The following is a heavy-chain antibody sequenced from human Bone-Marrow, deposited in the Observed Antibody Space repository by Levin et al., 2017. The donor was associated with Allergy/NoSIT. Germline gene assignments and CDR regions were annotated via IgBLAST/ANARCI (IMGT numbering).Heavy chain of an antibody. Sequence: PGGSLRLSCAVYGGSFSGYYWSWIRQPPGKGLEWIGEINHSGSTNYNPSLKSRVTISVDTSKNQFSLKLSSVTAADTAVYYCARSFSSSWQHNDAFDIWGQGTMVTVSS. J-gene: IGHJ3*02. V-gene: IGHV4-34*01. CDR3: ARSFSSSWQHNDAFDI. CDR1: GGSFSGYY. CDR2: INHSGST. D-gene: IGHD6-13*01.